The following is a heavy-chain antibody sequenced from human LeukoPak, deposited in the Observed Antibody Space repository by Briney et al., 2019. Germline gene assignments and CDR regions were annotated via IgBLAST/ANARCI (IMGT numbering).Heavy chain of an antibody. CDR3: ARIFDRDD. CDR1: GGSITHSY. D-gene: IGHD5-24*01. J-gene: IGHJ4*01. Sequence: SETLSLTCTVSGGSITHSYWSWIRHSAGTGMEWIGRIHATGTTNYNPSFKSRVSMSLDMPTSQFSLTLSAVTVADTATYYCARIFDRDDWGQGALVTVS. CDR2: IHATGTT. V-gene: IGHV4-4*07.